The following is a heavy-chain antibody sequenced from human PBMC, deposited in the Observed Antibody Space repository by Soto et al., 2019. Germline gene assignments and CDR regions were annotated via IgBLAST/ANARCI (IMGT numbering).Heavy chain of an antibody. CDR2: ISYDGSNK. CDR1: GFTFSSYG. D-gene: IGHD6-19*01. CDR3: AKDQIAVAGREGLYGMDV. Sequence: PGGSLRLSCAASGFTFSSYGMHWVRQAPGKGLEWVAVISYDGSNKYYADSVKGRFTISRDNSKNTLYLQMNSLRAEDTAVYYCAKDQIAVAGREGLYGMDVWGQGTTVTGSS. V-gene: IGHV3-30*18. J-gene: IGHJ6*02.